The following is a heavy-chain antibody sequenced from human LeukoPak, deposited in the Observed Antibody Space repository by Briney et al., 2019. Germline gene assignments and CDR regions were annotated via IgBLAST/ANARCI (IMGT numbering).Heavy chain of an antibody. D-gene: IGHD2-2*01. J-gene: IGHJ4*02. CDR1: GFTFSSYA. CDR2: ISGSGGST. V-gene: IGHV3-23*01. Sequence: GGSLRPSCAASGFTFSSYAMSWVRQAPGKGLEWVSAISGSGGSTYYADSVKGRFTISRDNSKNTLYLQMNSLRAEDTAVYYCAKDPHAKVVPAAIVYWGQGTLVTVSS. CDR3: AKDPHAKVVPAAIVY.